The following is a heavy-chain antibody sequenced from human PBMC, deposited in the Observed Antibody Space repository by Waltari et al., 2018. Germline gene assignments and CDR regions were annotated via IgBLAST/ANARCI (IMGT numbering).Heavy chain of an antibody. CDR2: MNEDGSEK. CDR3: VRDDSTGHYYFDY. CDR1: GILFTNYW. D-gene: IGHD3-22*01. V-gene: IGHV3-7*03. Sequence: EVQLVESGGDLVQPGGSLRLSCAASGILFTNYWMSRVRQAPGKGLERVANMNEDGSEKYYVDSVEGRFTISRDNAKNSLYLQMNSLRAEDTAVYYCVRDDSTGHYYFDYWGQGTLVTVSS. J-gene: IGHJ4*02.